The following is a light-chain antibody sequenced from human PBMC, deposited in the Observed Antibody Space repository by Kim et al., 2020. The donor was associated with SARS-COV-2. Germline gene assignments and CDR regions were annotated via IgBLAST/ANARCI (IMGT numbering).Light chain of an antibody. CDR1: SLRTYY. CDR2: GKN. J-gene: IGLJ2*01. V-gene: IGLV3-19*01. Sequence: VAWGQTVRITCQGDSLRTYYASWYQQKPGQAPILVIYGKNNRPSGIPDRFSGSSSGNTASLTVTGAQAVDEADYYCNSRDSNDNVVFGGGTQLTVL. CDR3: NSRDSNDNVV.